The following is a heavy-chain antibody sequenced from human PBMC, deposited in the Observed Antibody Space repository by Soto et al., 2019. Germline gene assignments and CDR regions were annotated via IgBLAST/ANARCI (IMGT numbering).Heavy chain of an antibody. CDR3: AGQSKAGYALDV. J-gene: IGHJ6*02. Sequence: ELQLVESGGGLVKPGGSLRLSCAASGFTFRGYSMNWVRQAPGKGLECLSFISSSSTNIYYANSLKGRFSISRDNAKNSLCLQMNSLRPQHTGTYYAAGQSKAGYALDVWGQGTAVTVS. CDR2: ISSSSTNI. V-gene: IGHV3-21*02. CDR1: GFTFRGYS.